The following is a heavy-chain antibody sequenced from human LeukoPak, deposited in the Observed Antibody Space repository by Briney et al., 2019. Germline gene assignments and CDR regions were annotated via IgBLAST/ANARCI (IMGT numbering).Heavy chain of an antibody. CDR3: ARGTGLLGVRIVAMDV. D-gene: IGHD1-26*01. CDR2: ISYDGNNK. J-gene: IGHJ6*02. CDR1: GFTFSSYG. Sequence: GGSLRLSCAASGFTFSSYGMHWVRQAPGKGLEWVAVISYDGNNKYYADSVKGRFTISRDSSKNTVYLQMNSLRAEDTAVYYCARGTGLLGVRIVAMDVWGQGTTVTVSS. V-gene: IGHV3-30*19.